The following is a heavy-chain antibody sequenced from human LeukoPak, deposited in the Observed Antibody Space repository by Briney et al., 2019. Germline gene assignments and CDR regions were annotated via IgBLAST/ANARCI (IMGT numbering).Heavy chain of an antibody. J-gene: IGHJ5*02. D-gene: IGHD3-16*01. CDR1: GDSISSYY. CDR2: IYYSGST. CDR3: ARGVGGNWFDP. V-gene: IGHV4-59*01. Sequence: SETLSLTCTVSGDSISSYYWSWIRQPPGKGLEWIGYIYYSGSTNYNPSLKSRVTISVDTSKNQFSLKLSSVAAADTAVYYCARGVGGNWFDPWGQGTLVTVSS.